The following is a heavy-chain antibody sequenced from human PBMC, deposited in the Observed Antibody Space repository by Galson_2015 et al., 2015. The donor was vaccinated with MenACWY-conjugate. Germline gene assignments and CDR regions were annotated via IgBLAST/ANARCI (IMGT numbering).Heavy chain of an antibody. CDR2: INTKTGNP. Sequence: SVKVSCKASGYTSSNCALNWVRQAPGQGLEWMGWINTKTGNPTYAPGFTGRFIFSLDTSVSTAYLQINTLKAEDTAVYFCARNPYQLLPHPADYWGQGTLVTVSS. CDR1: GYTSSNCA. CDR3: ARNPYQLLPHPADY. J-gene: IGHJ4*02. D-gene: IGHD2-2*01. V-gene: IGHV7-4-1*02.